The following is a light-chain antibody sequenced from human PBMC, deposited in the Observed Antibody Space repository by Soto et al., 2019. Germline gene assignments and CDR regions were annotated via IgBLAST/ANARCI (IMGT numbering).Light chain of an antibody. J-gene: IGLJ1*01. Sequence: QSVLTQPPSVSGAPGQRVTISCTGSSSNIGAGYDVHWYQQIPGTAPKLLIYGNDNRPSGVPDRFSGSKSGTSASLAITGLQAEDEADYYCQSYDSSLSGSSVFGTGTKLTVL. CDR3: QSYDSSLSGSSV. CDR2: GND. CDR1: SSNIGAGYD. V-gene: IGLV1-40*01.